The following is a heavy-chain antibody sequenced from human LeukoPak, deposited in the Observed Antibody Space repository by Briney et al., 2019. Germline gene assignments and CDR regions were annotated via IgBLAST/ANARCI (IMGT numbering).Heavy chain of an antibody. D-gene: IGHD6-19*01. CDR1: GSTFSSYE. Sequence: PGGSLRLSCAASGSTFSSYEMNWVRKAPGKGLEWVSYTSSSGSTIYYADSVKGRFTISRDNAKNSLYLQMNIVRAEDTAVYYCARDFREYSSGWYEYYFDYWGQGTLVTVSS. V-gene: IGHV3-48*03. CDR3: ARDFREYSSGWYEYYFDY. CDR2: TSSSGSTI. J-gene: IGHJ4*02.